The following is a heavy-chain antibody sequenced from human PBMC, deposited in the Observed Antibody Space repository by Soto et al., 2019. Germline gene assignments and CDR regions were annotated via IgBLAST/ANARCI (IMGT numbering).Heavy chain of an antibody. CDR1: GDIVSSNSAA. CDR3: VRLVGDAHDS. CDR2: TYYRYTWYN. Sequence: PSKTPALIGLISGDIVSSNSAAWNWLRHSPSRCLKWLGRTYYRYTWYNDYAVSVKSLITIKPDTSKNQFSRQLNSVTPEDTAVYYCVRLVGDAHDSWAQGTSDPVSS. J-gene: IGHJ5*01. D-gene: IGHD3-3*01. V-gene: IGHV6-1*01.